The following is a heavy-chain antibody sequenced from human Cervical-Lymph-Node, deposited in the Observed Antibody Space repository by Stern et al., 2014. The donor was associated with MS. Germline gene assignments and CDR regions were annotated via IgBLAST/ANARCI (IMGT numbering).Heavy chain of an antibody. J-gene: IGHJ5*02. V-gene: IGHV2-70*04. D-gene: IGHD5-12*01. CDR2: IDWDGDE. CDR3: ARTPANGIYWWFDP. Sequence: QITLKESGPALVKPTQTLTLTCTFSGFSLRTSGMRVSWIRQPPGKALEWLVRIDWDGDEFYSTSLRTRLTISKDTSKNQVVLRMTNMDPADTGTYYCARTPANGIYWWFDPWGQGTLVTVSS. CDR1: GFSLRTSGMR.